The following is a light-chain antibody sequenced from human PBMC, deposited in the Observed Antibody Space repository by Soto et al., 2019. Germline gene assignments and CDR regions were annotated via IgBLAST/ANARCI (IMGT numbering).Light chain of an antibody. Sequence: EIVMTQSPATLSVSPGERITLSCRASQNVGSNVAWYQQTPGQAPNLLIYTTSTRAAGVPARFSGSGSGTDFTLTISSLQSEDFAVYYCQQYNNWPSWTFGQGTKVDSK. CDR1: QNVGSN. J-gene: IGKJ1*01. CDR2: TTS. CDR3: QQYNNWPSWT. V-gene: IGKV3-15*01.